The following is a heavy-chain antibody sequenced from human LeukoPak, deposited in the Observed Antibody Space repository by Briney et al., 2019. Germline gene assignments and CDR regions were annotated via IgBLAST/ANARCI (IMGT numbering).Heavy chain of an antibody. V-gene: IGHV1-18*01. J-gene: IGHJ4*02. Sequence: ASVKVSCKASGYTFTSYGISWVRQAPGQGLEWMGWISAYNGNTNYAQKPQGRVTMTTDTSTSTAYMELRSLRSDDTAVYYCARTREWLRPYYFDYWGQGTLVTVSS. CDR1: GYTFTSYG. D-gene: IGHD5-12*01. CDR2: ISAYNGNT. CDR3: ARTREWLRPYYFDY.